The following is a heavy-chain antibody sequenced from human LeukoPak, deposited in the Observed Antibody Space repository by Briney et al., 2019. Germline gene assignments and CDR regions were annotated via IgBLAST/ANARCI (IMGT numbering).Heavy chain of an antibody. CDR3: ARWGTYYFDY. CDR2: IIPILGIA. D-gene: IGHD1-1*01. V-gene: IGHV1-69*04. CDR1: GGTFSSYA. Sequence: SVKVSCKASGGTFSSYAISWVRQAPGQGLEWMGRIIPILGIANYAQKLQGRVTITADKSTSTAYMELSSLRSEDTAVYYCARWGTYYFDYWGQGTLVTVSS. J-gene: IGHJ4*02.